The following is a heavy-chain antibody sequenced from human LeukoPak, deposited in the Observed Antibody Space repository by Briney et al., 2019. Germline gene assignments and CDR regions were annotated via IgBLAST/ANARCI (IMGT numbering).Heavy chain of an antibody. CDR2: INPNSGGT. Sequence: ASVKVSCKASGYTFTGYYMHWVRQAPGQGLEWMGWINPNSGGTNYAQKFQGRVTMTRDTSISTAYMELSRLSSDDTAVYYCARDPRTADYGMDVWGQGTTVTVSS. D-gene: IGHD2-8*02. CDR1: GYTFTGYY. J-gene: IGHJ6*02. CDR3: ARDPRTADYGMDV. V-gene: IGHV1-2*02.